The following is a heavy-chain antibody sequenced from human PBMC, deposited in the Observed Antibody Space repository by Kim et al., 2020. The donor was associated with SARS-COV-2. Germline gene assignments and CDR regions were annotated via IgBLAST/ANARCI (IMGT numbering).Heavy chain of an antibody. Sequence: GGSLRLSCAASGFTFNSYAMSWVRQAPGKGLEWVSGIRGSGGSTTYADSVKGRFTISRDNSKNTLYLQLDSLRADDTALYYCAKVSSGSSGWFEYFQHWGQGTLGTVSS. CDR3: AKVSSGSSGWFEYFQH. CDR2: IRGSGGST. D-gene: IGHD6-19*01. V-gene: IGHV3-23*01. CDR1: GFTFNSYA. J-gene: IGHJ1*01.